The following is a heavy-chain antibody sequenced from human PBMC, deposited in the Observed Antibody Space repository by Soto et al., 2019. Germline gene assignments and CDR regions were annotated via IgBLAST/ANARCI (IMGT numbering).Heavy chain of an antibody. Sequence: GESLKISCKGSGYSFTSYWISWVRQMPGKGLEWMGRIDPSDSYTNYSPSFQGHVTSAADKSISTAYLQWSSLKASATAMYYSARHIPIFGVVQAHSYYYYGMDVWGQGTTVTVSS. CDR3: ARHIPIFGVVQAHSYYYYGMDV. V-gene: IGHV5-10-1*01. D-gene: IGHD3-3*01. CDR2: IDPSDSYT. J-gene: IGHJ6*02. CDR1: GYSFTSYW.